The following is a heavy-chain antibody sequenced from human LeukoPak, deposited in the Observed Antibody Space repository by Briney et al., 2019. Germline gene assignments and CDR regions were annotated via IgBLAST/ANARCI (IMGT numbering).Heavy chain of an antibody. D-gene: IGHD3-10*01. CDR3: AKPYGSGNYYYGMDV. CDR1: GFTFSSYA. V-gene: IGHV3-30-3*02. CDR2: ISYDGSNK. Sequence: PGGSLRLSCAASGFTFSSYAMHWVRQAPGKGLEWVAVISYDGSNKYYADSVKGRFTISRDNSKNTLYLQMNSLRAEDTAVYYCAKPYGSGNYYYGMDVWGQGTTVTVSS. J-gene: IGHJ6*02.